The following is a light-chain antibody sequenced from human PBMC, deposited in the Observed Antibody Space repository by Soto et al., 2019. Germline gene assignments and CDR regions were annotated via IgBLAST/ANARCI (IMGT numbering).Light chain of an antibody. V-gene: IGLV2-11*01. Sequence: QSALTQPRSVSGSHGQSVTISCTGTSSDVGGYNYVSWYQQHPGKAPKLMIYDVSKRPSGVPDRFSGSKSGNTASLTISRLQPEDEADYYCCSFAGSLRVFGGGTQLTVL. CDR3: CSFAGSLRV. CDR1: SSDVGGYNY. CDR2: DVS. J-gene: IGLJ2*01.